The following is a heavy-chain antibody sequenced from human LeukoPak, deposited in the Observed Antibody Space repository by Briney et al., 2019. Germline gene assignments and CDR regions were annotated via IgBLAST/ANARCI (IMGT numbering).Heavy chain of an antibody. D-gene: IGHD3-22*01. V-gene: IGHV1-2*02. CDR3: ARTYDSSGYYPSYYYYYYMDV. Sequence: ASVKVSCKASGYTFTGYYMHWVRQAPGQGLGWMGWINPNSGGTNYAQKFQGRVTMTRDTSISTAYMELSRLRSDDTAVYYCARTYDSSGYYPSYYYYYYMDVWGKGTTVTVSS. J-gene: IGHJ6*03. CDR1: GYTFTGYY. CDR2: INPNSGGT.